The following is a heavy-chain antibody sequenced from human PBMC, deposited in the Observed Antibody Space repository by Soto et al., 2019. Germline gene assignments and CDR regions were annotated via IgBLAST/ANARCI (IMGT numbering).Heavy chain of an antibody. CDR1: GFTFSSYG. D-gene: IGHD3-10*01. CDR3: AKTDAYYYGSGSRNWFDP. V-gene: IGHV3-30*18. Sequence: GGSLRLSCAASGFTFSSYGMHWVRQAPGKGLEWVAVISYDGSNKYYADSVKGRFTISRDNSKNTLYLQMNSLRAEDTAVYYCAKTDAYYYGSGSRNWFDPWGQGTLVTVSS. J-gene: IGHJ5*02. CDR2: ISYDGSNK.